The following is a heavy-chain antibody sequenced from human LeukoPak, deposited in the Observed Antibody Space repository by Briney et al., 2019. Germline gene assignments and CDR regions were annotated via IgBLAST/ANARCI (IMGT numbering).Heavy chain of an antibody. CDR1: GFTFRDYW. CDR2: IKTDGTEA. CDR3: ARDYDFWSGYFDW. V-gene: IGHV3-7*05. J-gene: IGHJ4*02. D-gene: IGHD3-3*01. Sequence: GGSLRLSCAASGFTFRDYWMSWVRQAPGKGLEWVANIKTDGTEAYYMDSVKGRFNISRDNAKNALYLQMSSLRTEDTAVYYCARDYDFWSGYFDWWSQGTRVTVSS.